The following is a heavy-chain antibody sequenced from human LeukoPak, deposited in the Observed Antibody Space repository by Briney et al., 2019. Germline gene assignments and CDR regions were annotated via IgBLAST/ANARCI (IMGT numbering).Heavy chain of an antibody. Sequence: GGSLRLSCAASGMTFSNHWMHWVRQAPGRGLEWVSYISGGGAKTRYADSVKGRFTISRDNPENTLYLHMNSLRAEDTAIYYCAKCSANYYNDAFDIWGQGTMVTVSS. CDR1: GMTFSNHW. J-gene: IGHJ3*02. D-gene: IGHD3-10*02. V-gene: IGHV3-23*01. CDR2: ISGGGAKT. CDR3: AKCSANYYNDAFDI.